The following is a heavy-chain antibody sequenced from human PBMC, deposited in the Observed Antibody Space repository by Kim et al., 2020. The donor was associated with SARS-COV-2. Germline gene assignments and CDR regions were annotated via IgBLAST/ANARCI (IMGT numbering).Heavy chain of an antibody. V-gene: IGHV2-5*02. D-gene: IGHD3-3*01. CDR3: VSQMTLFGVLVSDF. CDR1: GISLNTSGVG. CDR2: IYWDDDK. J-gene: IGHJ4*02. Sequence: SGPTLVNPTQSLTLTCSFSGISLNTSGVGLGWIRQPPGKALEWLATIYWDDDKGYNPSLKTRLTINKDTSKNQVVITMTNLAPEDTATYFCVSQMTLFGVLVSDFGGQATRVIVSS.